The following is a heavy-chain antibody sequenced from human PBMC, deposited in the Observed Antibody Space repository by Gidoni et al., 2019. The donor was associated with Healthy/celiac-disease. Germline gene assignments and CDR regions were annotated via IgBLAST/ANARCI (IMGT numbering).Heavy chain of an antibody. CDR1: GGSFSGYY. CDR3: ANQLFAYFGGAGD. D-gene: IGHD3-16*01. Sequence: VQLQQWGAGLMKPSETLSLTCAVYGGSFSGYYWSWIRQPPGKGLEWFGEINHSGSTTYNPSLQSRVTISVDTSKNQFSLKRCSGTAADMAVYYCANQLFAYFGGAGDWGQGTLVTVSS. V-gene: IGHV4-34*01. J-gene: IGHJ4*02. CDR2: INHSGST.